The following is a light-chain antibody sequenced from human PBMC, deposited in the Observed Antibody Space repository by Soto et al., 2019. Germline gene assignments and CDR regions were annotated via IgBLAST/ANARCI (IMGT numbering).Light chain of an antibody. CDR1: SSDIGTYTY. CDR2: DVS. CDR3: SSYTSRSTVV. Sequence: QSALTQPASVSGSPGQSITISCTGTSSDIGTYTYVSWYQRHPGKAPKLMIYDVSNRPSGVSNRFSASKSGNTASLTISGLQTEDEADYYCSSYTSRSTVVFGGGTTLTVL. J-gene: IGLJ2*01. V-gene: IGLV2-14*03.